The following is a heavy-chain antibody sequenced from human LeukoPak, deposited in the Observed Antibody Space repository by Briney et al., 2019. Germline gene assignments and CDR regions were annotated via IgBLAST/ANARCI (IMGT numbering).Heavy chain of an antibody. J-gene: IGHJ6*02. CDR1: GYTFTSYG. Sequence: GASVKVSCKASGYTFTSYGISWVRQAPGQGLEWMGWINPNSGGTNYAQKFQGWVTMTRDTSISTAYMELSRLRSDDTAVYYCARVRAKGGVDYYYGMDVWGQGTTVTVSS. D-gene: IGHD3-10*01. V-gene: IGHV1-2*04. CDR3: ARVRAKGGVDYYYGMDV. CDR2: INPNSGGT.